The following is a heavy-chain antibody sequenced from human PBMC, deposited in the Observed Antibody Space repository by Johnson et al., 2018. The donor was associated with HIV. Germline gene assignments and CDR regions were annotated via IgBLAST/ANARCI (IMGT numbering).Heavy chain of an antibody. CDR3: TRVLAATVGYVFDI. J-gene: IGHJ3*02. V-gene: IGHV3-49*04. Sequence: MQLVESGGGLVQPGQSLRLSCTASGFTFGDYVMSWVRQAPGKGLEWVGFIRSDAYGGTTEYAASVKDRFSISRDDSQSIAYLQMNILKTEDTALYYCTRVLAATVGYVFDIWGQGTMVTVSS. CDR1: GFTFGDYV. CDR2: IRSDAYGGTT. D-gene: IGHD2-15*01.